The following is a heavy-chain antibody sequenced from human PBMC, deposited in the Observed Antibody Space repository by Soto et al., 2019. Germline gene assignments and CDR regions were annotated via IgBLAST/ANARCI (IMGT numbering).Heavy chain of an antibody. J-gene: IGHJ4*02. CDR1: GFTFSGYS. Sequence: GGPLRLSCAASGFTFSGYSVNWVRQAPGEGLGWVSYIRSGSKTIYYAESVKGRFTVSRDNARNSQYLQMNSLRDEDTAVYYCAREDILGVRSFDYWGQGTLVTVSS. D-gene: IGHD3-9*01. V-gene: IGHV3-48*02. CDR2: IRSGSKTI. CDR3: AREDILGVRSFDY.